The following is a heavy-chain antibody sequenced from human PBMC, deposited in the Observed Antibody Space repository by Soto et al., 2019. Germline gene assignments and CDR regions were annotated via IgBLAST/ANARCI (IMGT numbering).Heavy chain of an antibody. CDR1: GGTFSSYA. Sequence: QVQLVQSGAEVKKPGSSVKVSCKASGGTFSSYAISWVRQAPGQGLEWMGGIIPIFGTANYAQKFQGRVTITADESTSTAYMELSSLRSEDTAVYYCARGGAAMVTRGYDYWGQGPLVTVSS. D-gene: IGHD5-18*01. V-gene: IGHV1-69*01. CDR2: IIPIFGTA. CDR3: ARGGAAMVTRGYDY. J-gene: IGHJ4*02.